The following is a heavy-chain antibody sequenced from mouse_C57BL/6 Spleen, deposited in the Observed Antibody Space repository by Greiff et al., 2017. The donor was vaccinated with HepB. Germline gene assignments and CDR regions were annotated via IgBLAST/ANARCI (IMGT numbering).Heavy chain of an antibody. D-gene: IGHD1-1*01. CDR1: GYTFTSYW. V-gene: IGHV1-55*01. Sequence: QVQLQQPGAELVKPGASVKMSCKASGYTFTSYWITWVKQRPGQGLEWIGDIYPGSGSTNYNEKFKSKATLTVDTSSSTAYMQLSSLTSEDSAVYYCASPLLLRGDYYAMDYWGQGTSVTVSS. J-gene: IGHJ4*01. CDR2: IYPGSGST. CDR3: ASPLLLRGDYYAMDY.